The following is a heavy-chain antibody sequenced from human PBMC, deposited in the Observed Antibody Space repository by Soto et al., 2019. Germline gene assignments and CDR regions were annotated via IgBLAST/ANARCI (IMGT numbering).Heavy chain of an antibody. Sequence: KQSQTLSLTCAISGDSVSSNSAAWNWIRQSPSRGLEWLGRTYYRSKWYNDYAVSVKSRITINPDTSKNQFSLQLNSVTPEDTAVYYCARGGLSGYYYYYYYMDVWGKGTTVTVSS. V-gene: IGHV6-1*01. CDR1: GDSVSSNSAA. J-gene: IGHJ6*03. CDR3: ARGGLSGYYYYYYYMDV. CDR2: TYYRSKWYN. D-gene: IGHD3-10*01.